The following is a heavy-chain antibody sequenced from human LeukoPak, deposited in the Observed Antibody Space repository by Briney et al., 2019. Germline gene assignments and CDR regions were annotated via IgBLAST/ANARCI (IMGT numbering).Heavy chain of an antibody. CDR3: ARLLHCSAGSCYRDY. J-gene: IGHJ4*02. CDR1: GGSISSSSYY. CDR2: IYYSGST. D-gene: IGHD2-15*01. Sequence: PSETLSLACTVSGGSISSSSYYWGWIRQPPGKGLEWIGSIYYSGSTYYNPSLKSRVTISVDTSKNQFSLKLSSVTAADTAVYYCARLLHCSAGSCYRDYWGQGTLVTVSS. V-gene: IGHV4-39*07.